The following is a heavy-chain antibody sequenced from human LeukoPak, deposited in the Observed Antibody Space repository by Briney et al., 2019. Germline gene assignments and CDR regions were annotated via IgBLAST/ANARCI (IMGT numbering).Heavy chain of an antibody. J-gene: IGHJ6*02. CDR3: AREGYRDYYYGMDV. V-gene: IGHV3-33*01. Sequence: GRSLRLSCAASGFSFITFGMHWVRQAPGKGLEWVAVISYDGSNKLYADSVKGRFTISRDNSKNTLYLKINSRRAGDTAVYYCAREGYRDYYYGMDVWGQGTTVTVSS. CDR2: ISYDGSNK. CDR1: GFSFITFG. D-gene: IGHD1-1*01.